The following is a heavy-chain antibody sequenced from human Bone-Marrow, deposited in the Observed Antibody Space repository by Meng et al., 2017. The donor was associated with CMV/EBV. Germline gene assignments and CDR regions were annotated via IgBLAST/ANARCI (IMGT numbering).Heavy chain of an antibody. V-gene: IGHV1-69*10. D-gene: IGHD3-3*01. Sequence: APGQGLEWMGGIIPILGIANYAQKFQGRVTITADKSTSTAYMELSSLRSEDTAVYYCARQHYDFWSGYYTGQKEKVKYYYYYGMDVWGQGTTVTVSS. J-gene: IGHJ6*02. CDR3: ARQHYDFWSGYYTGQKEKVKYYYYYGMDV. CDR2: IIPILGIA.